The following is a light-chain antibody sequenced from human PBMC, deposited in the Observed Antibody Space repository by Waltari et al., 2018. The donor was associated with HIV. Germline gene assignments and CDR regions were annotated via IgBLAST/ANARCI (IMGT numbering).Light chain of an antibody. CDR3: QQYGSSPRT. CDR2: GVS. CDR1: QRVGGSS. Sequence: EIVLTQSPGTLSLSPGERATLSCSASQRVGGSSLAWFQHKPGQAPRLLLYGVSTRATGIPDRCSGSGSGTDFTLTINRLEPEDFAVYYCQQYGSSPRTFGQGTKLDMK. J-gene: IGKJ2*01. V-gene: IGKV3-20*01.